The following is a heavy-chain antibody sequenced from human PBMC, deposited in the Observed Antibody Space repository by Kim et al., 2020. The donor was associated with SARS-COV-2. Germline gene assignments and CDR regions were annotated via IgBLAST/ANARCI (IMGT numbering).Heavy chain of an antibody. Sequence: ASVKVSCKASGYTFTCYYMHWVRQAPGQGLEWMGRINSNSGGTNYAQKFQGRVTMTRDTSISTAYMELSRLRSDDTAVYYCAKTYSSSWYHFDYWGQGTLVTVSS. D-gene: IGHD6-13*01. CDR1: GYTFTCYY. V-gene: IGHV1-2*06. CDR2: INSNSGGT. J-gene: IGHJ4*02. CDR3: AKTYSSSWYHFDY.